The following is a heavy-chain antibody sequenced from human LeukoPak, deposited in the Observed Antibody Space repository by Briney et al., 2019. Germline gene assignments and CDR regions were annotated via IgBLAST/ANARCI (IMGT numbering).Heavy chain of an antibody. V-gene: IGHV1-69*13. J-gene: IGHJ4*02. CDR3: ARDGSSGYFDY. D-gene: IGHD3-22*01. Sequence: GASVKVSCKASGGTFTSYAISWVRHAPGQGLEWMGGIIPIFGTANYAQKFQGRVTITADESTSTAYMELSSLRSEDTAVYYCARDGSSGYFDYWGQGTLVTVSS. CDR2: IIPIFGTA. CDR1: GGTFTSYA.